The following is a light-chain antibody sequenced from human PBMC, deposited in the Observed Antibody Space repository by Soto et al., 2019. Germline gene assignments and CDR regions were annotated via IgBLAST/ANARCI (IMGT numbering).Light chain of an antibody. V-gene: IGKV3D-15*01. CDR2: GAS. CDR1: QTISSTY. Sequence: EIVLTQSPGTLSLSPGDRATLSCRASQTISSTYLAWYQQNPGQAPRLLIYGASNRATGIPARFSGSGSGTEFTLTISSLQSEDLAVYYCQQYDNWPRTFGQGTKVDIK. J-gene: IGKJ1*01. CDR3: QQYDNWPRT.